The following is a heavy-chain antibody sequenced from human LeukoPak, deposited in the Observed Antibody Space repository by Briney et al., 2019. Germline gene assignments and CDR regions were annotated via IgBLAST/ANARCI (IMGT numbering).Heavy chain of an antibody. CDR3: ARDSSGLGAFDI. D-gene: IGHD6-19*01. CDR2: IYYSGST. CDR1: GGSISSGDYY. V-gene: IGHV4-30-4*08. J-gene: IGHJ3*02. Sequence: SETPSLTCTVSGGSISSGDYYWSWIRQPPGKGLEWIGYIYYSGSTYYNPSLKSRVTISVDTSKNQFSLKLSSVTAADTAVYYCARDSSGLGAFDIWGQGTMVTVSS.